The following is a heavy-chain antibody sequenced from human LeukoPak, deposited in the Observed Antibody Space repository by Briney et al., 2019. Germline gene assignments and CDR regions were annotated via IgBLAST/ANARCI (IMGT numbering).Heavy chain of an antibody. Sequence: GGSLRLSCAASGFTFSSYWMSWVRQAPGKGLEWLGFVRSKTYGGTTEYAASVKGRFTISRDDSKSIAYLQINSLITEDTAMYYCTRDALRGSGLFSGDAFDIWGQGTVVTVSS. J-gene: IGHJ3*02. V-gene: IGHV3-49*04. CDR1: GFTFSSYW. D-gene: IGHD5-12*01. CDR2: VRSKTYGGTT. CDR3: TRDALRGSGLFSGDAFDI.